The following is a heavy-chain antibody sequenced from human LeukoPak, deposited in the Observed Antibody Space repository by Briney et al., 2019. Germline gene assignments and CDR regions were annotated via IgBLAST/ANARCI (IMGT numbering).Heavy chain of an antibody. CDR2: VYTSGTT. Sequence: SETLSLTCSVSGGSISGYFWTWIRQPAGKELEWIGRVYTSGTTYYNPSLESRVTISLDTFNNQFSLRVTSVTAADTAIYYCARGTEKTRISGYYSFDHWGRGLLVTVSS. V-gene: IGHV4-4*07. CDR3: ARGTEKTRISGYYSFDH. J-gene: IGHJ4*02. D-gene: IGHD5-12*01. CDR1: GGSISGYF.